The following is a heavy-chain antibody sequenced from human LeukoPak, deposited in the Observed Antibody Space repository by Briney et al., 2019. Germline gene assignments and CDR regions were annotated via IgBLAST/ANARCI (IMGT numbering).Heavy chain of an antibody. J-gene: IGHJ5*02. D-gene: IGHD1-26*01. CDR3: ARDRESIVGATNRWFDP. CDR2: ISAYNGNT. CDR1: GYTFTSYG. Sequence: ASVKVSCKASGYTFTSYGISWVRQAPGQGLEWMGWISAYNGNTNYAQKLQGRVTITTDTSTSTAYMELRSLRSDDTAVYYCARDRESIVGATNRWFDPWGQGTLVTVSS. V-gene: IGHV1-18*01.